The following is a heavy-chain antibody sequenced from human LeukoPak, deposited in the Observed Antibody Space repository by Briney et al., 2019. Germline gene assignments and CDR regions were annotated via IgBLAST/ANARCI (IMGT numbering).Heavy chain of an antibody. CDR2: INTSVGST. V-gene: IGHV1-46*01. CDR3: ARGIHIRYYYDSSGFDY. D-gene: IGHD3-22*01. J-gene: IGHJ4*02. CDR1: GYTLTSYR. Sequence: ASVKVSCKASGYTLTSYRMHWVRQAPGQGVEGMGVINTSVGSTRYARKFRGRVTMTRDMTTSTVYMELSSLRSEDTAIYYCARGIHIRYYYDSSGFDYWGQGTLVTVSS.